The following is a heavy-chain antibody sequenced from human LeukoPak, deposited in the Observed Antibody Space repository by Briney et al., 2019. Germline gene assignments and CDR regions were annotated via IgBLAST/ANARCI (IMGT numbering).Heavy chain of an antibody. Sequence: GGSLRLSCAASGFTFSSYEMNWVRQASGKGLEWVGRIRSKANSYATAYAASVKGRFTISRDDSKNTAYLQMNSLKTEDTAVYYCTRPSYGGNSVDYWGQGTLVTVSS. CDR3: TRPSYGGNSVDY. CDR1: GFTFSSYE. D-gene: IGHD4-23*01. CDR2: IRSKANSYAT. V-gene: IGHV3-73*01. J-gene: IGHJ4*02.